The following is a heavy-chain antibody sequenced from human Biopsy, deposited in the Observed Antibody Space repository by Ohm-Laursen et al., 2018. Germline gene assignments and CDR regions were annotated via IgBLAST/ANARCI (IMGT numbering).Heavy chain of an antibody. V-gene: IGHV4-61*03. Sequence: SETLSLTCTVSGDSVSSGSFYRTWIRQPPGQGLEYIGYIYDRGSTDYNPSLQSRVTISVDTSKNHFSLRLRSVTPADTAIYYCARDRGYYSDRTVPGYFDLWGRGTLVTVSS. CDR3: ARDRGYYSDRTVPGYFDL. J-gene: IGHJ2*01. D-gene: IGHD3-22*01. CDR2: IYDRGST. CDR1: GDSVSSGSFY.